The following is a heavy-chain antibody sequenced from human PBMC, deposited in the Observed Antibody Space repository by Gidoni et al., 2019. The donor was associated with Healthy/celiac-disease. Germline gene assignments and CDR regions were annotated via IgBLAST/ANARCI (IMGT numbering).Heavy chain of an antibody. CDR1: GFTFSSYS. CDR3: ARVLRTVTTYYFDY. D-gene: IGHD4-17*01. Sequence: EVQLVESGGGLVQPGGSLRLSCAASGFTFSSYSMNWVRQAPGKGLEWVSYISSSSSTIYYADSVKGRFTISRDNAKNSLYLQMNSLRAEDTAVYYCARVLRTVTTYYFDYWGQGTLVTVSS. J-gene: IGHJ4*02. V-gene: IGHV3-48*04. CDR2: ISSSSSTI.